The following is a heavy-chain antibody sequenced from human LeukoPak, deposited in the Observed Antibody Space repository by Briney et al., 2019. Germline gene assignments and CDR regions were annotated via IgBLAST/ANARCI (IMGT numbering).Heavy chain of an antibody. J-gene: IGHJ3*02. Sequence: ASVKVSCKASGYTFTSYGISWVRQAPGQGLEWMGWINPNSGGTNYAQKFQGRVTMTRDTSISTAYMELSRLRSDDTAVYYCARDGLIEIRNAFDIWGQGTMVTVSS. CDR2: INPNSGGT. CDR3: ARDGLIEIRNAFDI. CDR1: GYTFTSYG. V-gene: IGHV1-2*02. D-gene: IGHD5-24*01.